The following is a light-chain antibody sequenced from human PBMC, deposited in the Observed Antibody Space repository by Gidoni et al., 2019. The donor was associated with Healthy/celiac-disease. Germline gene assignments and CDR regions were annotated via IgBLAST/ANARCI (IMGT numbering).Light chain of an antibody. Sequence: DIQMTQSPSSLSSSVGDRVTITCRASQSISSYLNWYQQKPVKAPKLLMYAASSLQSGVPSRFSGSGSGTDFTLTISSLQPEDFATYYCQQSYSTQSTFGQGTKLEIK. V-gene: IGKV1-39*01. CDR1: QSISSY. CDR2: AAS. J-gene: IGKJ2*01. CDR3: QQSYSTQST.